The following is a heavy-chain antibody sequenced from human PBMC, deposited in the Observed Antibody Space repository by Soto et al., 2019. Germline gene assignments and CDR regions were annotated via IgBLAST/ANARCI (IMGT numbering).Heavy chain of an antibody. CDR3: ARLDYYDSSGYYGVHAFDI. V-gene: IGHV5-51*01. CDR2: IYPGDSDT. D-gene: IGHD3-22*01. J-gene: IGHJ3*02. Sequence: LGESLKISCKGSGYSFTSYWIGWVRQMPGKGLEWMGIIYPGDSDTRYSPSFQGQVTISADKSISTAYLQWSSLKASDTAMYYCARLDYYDSSGYYGVHAFDIWGQGTMVTVSS. CDR1: GYSFTSYW.